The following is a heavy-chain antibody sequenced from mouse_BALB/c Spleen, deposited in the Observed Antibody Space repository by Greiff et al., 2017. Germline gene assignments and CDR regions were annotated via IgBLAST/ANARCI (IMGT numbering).Heavy chain of an antibody. V-gene: IGHV5-6*01. CDR3: ARQGPAMDY. J-gene: IGHJ4*01. CDR2: ISSGGSYT. Sequence: EVKVVESGGDLVKPGGSLKLSCAASGFTFSGYGMSWVRQTPDKRLEWVATISSGGSYTYYPDSVKGRFTISRDNAKNTLYLQMSSLKSEDTAMYYCARQGPAMDYWGQGTSVTVSS. CDR1: GFTFSGYG.